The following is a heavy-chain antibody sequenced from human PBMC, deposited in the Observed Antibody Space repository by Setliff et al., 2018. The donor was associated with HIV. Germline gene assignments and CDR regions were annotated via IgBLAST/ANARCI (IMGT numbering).Heavy chain of an antibody. Sequence: PSETLSLTCTVSGGSISSSSYYWGWIRQPPGKGLQWIGAMYDSETTYYNPSLKSRVTMSVDASRNRFSLKLSSVTAADTAIYYCARHQKVSFMSDHWGQGMLVTVSS. CDR2: MYDSETT. D-gene: IGHD3-16*01. J-gene: IGHJ4*02. CDR1: GGSISSSSYY. V-gene: IGHV4-39*01. CDR3: ARHQKVSFMSDH.